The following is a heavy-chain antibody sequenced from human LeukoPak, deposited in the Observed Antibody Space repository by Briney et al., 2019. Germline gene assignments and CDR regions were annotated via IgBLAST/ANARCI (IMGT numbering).Heavy chain of an antibody. CDR3: ARISKYEFRRGYSNWYFDL. CDR2: IIPIFDMR. Sequence: GASVKVPCKASGGTFSSYAISWVRQAPGQGLEWMGGIIPIFDMRNYAQNFQDRIKITTDDSTGTAYMDLSSLRPEDTAVYYCARISKYEFRRGYSNWYFDLWGRGTLVTVSS. D-gene: IGHD3-3*01. J-gene: IGHJ2*01. V-gene: IGHV1-69*05. CDR1: GGTFSSYA.